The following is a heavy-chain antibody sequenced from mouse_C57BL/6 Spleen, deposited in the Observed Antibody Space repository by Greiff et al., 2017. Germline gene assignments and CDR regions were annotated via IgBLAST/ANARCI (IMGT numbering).Heavy chain of an antibody. D-gene: IGHD1-1*01. J-gene: IGHJ2*01. V-gene: IGHV1-82*01. CDR1: GYAFSSSW. Sequence: QVQLQQSGPELVKPGASVRISCKASGYAFSSSWMNWVKQRPGKGLEWIGRIYPGDGDTNYNGKFNGKGTLTADKSSITAYMQLRSLTSEDSAVYFCATHYYGCSDLDYWGQGTTLTVSS. CDR3: ATHYYGCSDLDY. CDR2: IYPGDGDT.